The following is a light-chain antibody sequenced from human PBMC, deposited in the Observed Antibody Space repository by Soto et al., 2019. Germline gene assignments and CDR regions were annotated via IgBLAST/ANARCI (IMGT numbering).Light chain of an antibody. CDR3: QQYVGSPPMYT. CDR1: QSVSSRS. V-gene: IGKV3-20*01. CDR2: AAS. Sequence: EIVLTQSPGTLSLSPEERATLSCRASQSVSSRSLAWYQQKPGQAPRLLIYAASNRASGIPGRFSGSGSGTDFTLTISRLEPEDFAVYYCQQYVGSPPMYTFGQGTKLEIK. J-gene: IGKJ2*01.